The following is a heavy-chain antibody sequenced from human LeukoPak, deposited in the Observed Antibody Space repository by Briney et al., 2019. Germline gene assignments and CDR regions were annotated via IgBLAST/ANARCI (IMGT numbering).Heavy chain of an antibody. CDR2: ISSSSSTI. D-gene: IGHD3-16*01. CDR3: AREMWGGFDY. V-gene: IGHV3-48*04. Sequence: GGSLRLSCAASGFTFSSYSMNWVRQAPGKGLEWVSYISSSSSTIYYADSVKGRFTISRDNAKNSLYLQMNSLRAEDTAVYYCAREMWGGFDYWGQGTLVTVSS. CDR1: GFTFSSYS. J-gene: IGHJ4*02.